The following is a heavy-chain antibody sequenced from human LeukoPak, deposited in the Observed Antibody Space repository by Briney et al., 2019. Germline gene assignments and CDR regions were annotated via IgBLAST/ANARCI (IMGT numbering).Heavy chain of an antibody. J-gene: IGHJ3*02. CDR3: ARVDYGDYGDAFDI. Sequence: SETLSLTCTVSGGSISSYYWSWIRQPPGKGLEWIGYIYYSGSTNYNPSLKSRVTISVDTSKNQFSLKLSSVTVADTAVYYCARVDYGDYGDAFDIWGQGTMVTVSS. V-gene: IGHV4-59*01. CDR2: IYYSGST. D-gene: IGHD4-17*01. CDR1: GGSISSYY.